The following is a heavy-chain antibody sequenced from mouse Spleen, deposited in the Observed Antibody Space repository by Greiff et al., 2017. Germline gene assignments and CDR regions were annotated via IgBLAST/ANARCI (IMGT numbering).Heavy chain of an antibody. CDR3: ARQSDYDVEYFDY. CDR1: GFTFSSYG. Sequence: DVKLVESGGDLVKPGGSLKLSCAASGFTFSSYGMSWVRQTPDKRLEWVATISSGGSYTYYPDSVKGRFTISRDNAKNTLYLQMSSLKSEDTAMYYCARQSDYDVEYFDYWGQGTTLTVSS. V-gene: IGHV5-6*02. D-gene: IGHD2-4*01. CDR2: ISSGGSYT. J-gene: IGHJ2*01.